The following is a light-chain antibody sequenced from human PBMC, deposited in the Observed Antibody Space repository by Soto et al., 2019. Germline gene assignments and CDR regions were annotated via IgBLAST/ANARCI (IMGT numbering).Light chain of an antibody. Sequence: DIQMTQSPSSLSASVGDTVTITCRASQSISVHLNWYQQKGGKVPKLLIYAASNLYSGDPSRFSGSGSETDFTLTISSLQPEDFATYYCQQSYITPYTFGQGTRLEIK. CDR3: QQSYITPYT. J-gene: IGKJ2*01. CDR2: AAS. V-gene: IGKV1-39*01. CDR1: QSISVH.